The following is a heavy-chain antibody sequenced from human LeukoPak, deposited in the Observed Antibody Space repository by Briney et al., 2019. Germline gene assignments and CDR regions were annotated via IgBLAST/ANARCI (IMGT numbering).Heavy chain of an antibody. Sequence: ASVKVSCTASGYTFTGHFVHWVRQAPGQGLEWMGWINPNSGGAKYAQNFQGRVSMTTDTSISTAYMELSRLRSGDTAVYYCARALRTDILTTDYWGQGTLVTVSS. J-gene: IGHJ4*02. CDR1: GYTFTGHF. V-gene: IGHV1-2*02. CDR2: INPNSGGA. CDR3: ARALRTDILTTDY. D-gene: IGHD3-9*01.